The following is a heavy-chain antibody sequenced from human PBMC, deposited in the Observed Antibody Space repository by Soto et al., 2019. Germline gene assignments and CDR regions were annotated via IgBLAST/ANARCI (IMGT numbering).Heavy chain of an antibody. CDR2: IIPFHGVT. J-gene: IGHJ4*02. CDR3: TRDWEITVSTWSFVGF. D-gene: IGHD3-9*01. Sequence: QVQLVQSGADVKKPGSSVKVYCKASGGTFSPYTINWVRQAPGQGLEWMGRIIPFHGVTNYAQKFQARVTITADKSTSTAYMELSGLRFEDTAMYYCTRDWEITVSTWSFVGFWGRGTLVIVSS. CDR1: GGTFSPYT. V-gene: IGHV1-69*08.